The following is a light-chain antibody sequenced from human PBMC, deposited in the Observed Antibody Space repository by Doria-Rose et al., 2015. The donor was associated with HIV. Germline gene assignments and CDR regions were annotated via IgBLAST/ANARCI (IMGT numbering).Light chain of an antibody. J-gene: IGKJ2*01. CDR3: QQYGTHSGT. CDR1: QSISSW. CDR2: KAS. Sequence: QSPSTLSASVGDRVTITCRASQSISSWLAWYQQKPGEAPKVLIYKASTLQIGVPSRFSGSGSGTEFTLTISNLQPDDFATYYCQQYGTHSGTFGQGTKLEIK. V-gene: IGKV1-5*03.